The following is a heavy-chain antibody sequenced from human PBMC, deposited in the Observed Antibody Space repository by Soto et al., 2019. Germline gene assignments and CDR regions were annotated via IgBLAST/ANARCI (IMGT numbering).Heavy chain of an antibody. J-gene: IGHJ4*02. Sequence: EVQLLESGGGLVQPGGSLRLSCAASGFTFSSYAMSWVRQAPGKGLEWVSAISGSGGSTYYADSVKGRFTIPRDNSKNTLYLQMNSLRAEDTAVYYCAKSFSALAVAGNYFDYWGQGTLVTVSS. CDR2: ISGSGGST. V-gene: IGHV3-23*01. CDR1: GFTFSSYA. D-gene: IGHD6-19*01. CDR3: AKSFSALAVAGNYFDY.